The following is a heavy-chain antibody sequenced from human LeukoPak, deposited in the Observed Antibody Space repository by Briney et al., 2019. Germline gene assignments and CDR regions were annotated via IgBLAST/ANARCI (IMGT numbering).Heavy chain of an antibody. CDR3: ATGEQWLVTPPVH. V-gene: IGHV1-24*01. D-gene: IGHD6-19*01. CDR2: FDPEDGET. CDR1: GYTPTELS. J-gene: IGHJ4*02. Sequence: ASVEVSCKVSGYTPTELSMHWVRQAPGKGLEWMGGFDPEDGETIYAQKFQGRVTMTEDTSTDTAYMELSSLRSEDTAVYYCATGEQWLVTPPVHWGQGTLVTVSS.